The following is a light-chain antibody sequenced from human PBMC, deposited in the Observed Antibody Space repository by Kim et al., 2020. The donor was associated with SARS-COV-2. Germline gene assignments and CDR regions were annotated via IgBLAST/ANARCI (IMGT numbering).Light chain of an antibody. V-gene: IGLV10-54*01. Sequence: RPTATLTCTGNINNVGNQGAAWLQQHQGHPPKLLSSRNNNRPSGISERLSASRSGNTASLTITGLQPEDEADYYCSAWDSSLSALVFGGGTQLTVL. CDR3: SAWDSSLSALV. CDR2: RNN. J-gene: IGLJ3*02. CDR1: INNVGNQG.